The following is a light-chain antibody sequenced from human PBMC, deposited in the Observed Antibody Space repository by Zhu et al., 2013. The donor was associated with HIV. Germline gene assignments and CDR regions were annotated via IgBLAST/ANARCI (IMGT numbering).Light chain of an antibody. CDR1: SSDVGGYKY. CDR2: EVS. Sequence: QSALTQPASVSGSPGQSITISCTGTSSDVGGYKYVSWYQQHPGKAPKLVIYEVSNRPSGVSNRFSGSKSGNTASLTISGLQNEDEADYFCCSYAGSNNLVFGGGTKLTV. J-gene: IGLJ3*02. CDR3: CSYAGSNNLV. V-gene: IGLV2-14*01.